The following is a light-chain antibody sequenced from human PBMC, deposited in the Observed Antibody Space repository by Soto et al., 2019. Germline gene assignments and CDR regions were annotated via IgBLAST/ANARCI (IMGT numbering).Light chain of an antibody. J-gene: IGKJ4*01. Sequence: DIQMTQSPPSLAASVGDRVTITCQASQDIYNYLTWYQQKPGKAPKVLIYDASKLETGVPSRFSGSASGTDYTVNISSLQPEDPATYFCQQYHNLPLTFGGGTKVEIK. CDR3: QQYHNLPLT. CDR1: QDIYNY. V-gene: IGKV1-33*01. CDR2: DAS.